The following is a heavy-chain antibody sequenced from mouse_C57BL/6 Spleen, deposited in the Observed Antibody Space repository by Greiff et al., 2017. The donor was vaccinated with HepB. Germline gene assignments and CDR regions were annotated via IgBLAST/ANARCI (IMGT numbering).Heavy chain of an antibody. J-gene: IGHJ2*01. CDR1: GFSLTSYG. D-gene: IGHD1-3*01. Sequence: QVQLKESGPGLVAPSQSLSITCTVSGFSLTSYGVHWVRQPPGKGLEWLGVIWAGGSNNYNSALMSRLSISKDNSKSQGFLKMNRLQTDDTAMYYCARLEDIWGQGTTLTVSS. CDR2: IWAGGSN. CDR3: ARLEDI. V-gene: IGHV2-9*02.